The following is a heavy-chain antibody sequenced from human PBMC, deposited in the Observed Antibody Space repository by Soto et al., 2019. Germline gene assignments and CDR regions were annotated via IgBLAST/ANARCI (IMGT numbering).Heavy chain of an antibody. CDR3: AREGSSSSSHYYYGMDV. CDR2: ISSSGSTI. D-gene: IGHD6-6*01. J-gene: IGHJ6*02. V-gene: IGHV3-48*03. CDR1: GFTFFSSA. Sequence: EVQLLESGGGLVQPGGSLRLSCAASGFTFFSSAMSWVRQAPGKGLEWVSYISSSGSTIYYADSVKGRFTISRDNAKNSLYLQMNSLRAEDTAVYYCAREGSSSSSHYYYGMDVWGQGTTVTVSS.